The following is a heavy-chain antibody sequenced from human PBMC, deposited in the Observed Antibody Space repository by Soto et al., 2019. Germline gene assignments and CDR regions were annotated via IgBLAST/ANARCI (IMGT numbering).Heavy chain of an antibody. CDR1: GYSFTSYW. CDR3: ARPKSETAAYSYYGMDV. Sequence: EVQLVQSGAEVKKPGESLRISCKGSGYSFTSYWISWVRQMPGKGLEWMGRIDPSDSYTNYSPSFQGHVTISADKSISTAYLQWSSLKASDSAIYYCARPKSETAAYSYYGMDVWGPGITVTVSS. V-gene: IGHV5-10-1*03. CDR2: IDPSDSYT. J-gene: IGHJ6*02.